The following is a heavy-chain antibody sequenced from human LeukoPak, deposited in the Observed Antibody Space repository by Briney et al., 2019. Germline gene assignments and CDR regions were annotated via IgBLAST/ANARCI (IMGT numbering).Heavy chain of an antibody. V-gene: IGHV4-38-2*02. Sequence: SETLSLTCTVSGYSISSGYYWGWIRQPPGKGLEWIGSIYHSGSTYYNPSLNSRVTISVDTSKNQFSLKLSSVTAADTAVYYCASGTVKYYYYMDVWGKGTTVTVSS. D-gene: IGHD4-17*01. CDR2: IYHSGST. J-gene: IGHJ6*03. CDR3: ASGTVKYYYYMDV. CDR1: GYSISSGYY.